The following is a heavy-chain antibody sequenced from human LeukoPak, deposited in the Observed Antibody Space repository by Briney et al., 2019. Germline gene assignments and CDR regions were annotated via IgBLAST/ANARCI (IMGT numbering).Heavy chain of an antibody. J-gene: IGHJ4*02. CDR2: INPSGGST. D-gene: IGHD3-16*02. CDR3: ARDSRGEYDYVWGSYRSPDY. Sequence: ASVKVSCKASGYTFTSYHMHWVRQAPGQGLEWMGIINPSGGSTSYAQKFQGRVTMTRDTSTSTVYMELSSLRSEDTAVYYCARDSRGEYDYVWGSYRSPDYWGQGTLVTVSS. V-gene: IGHV1-46*03. CDR1: GYTFTSYH.